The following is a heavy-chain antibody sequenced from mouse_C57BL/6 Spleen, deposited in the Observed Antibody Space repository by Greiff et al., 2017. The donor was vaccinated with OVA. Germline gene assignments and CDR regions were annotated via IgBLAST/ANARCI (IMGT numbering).Heavy chain of an antibody. CDR2: IDPSDSYT. CDR1: GYTYTSYW. V-gene: IGHV1-69*01. J-gene: IGHJ2*01. Sequence: VQLQQPGAELVMPGASVKLSCKASGYTYTSYWMHWVKQRPGQGLEWIGEIDPSDSYTNYNQKFKGKSTLTVDKSSSTAYMQLSSLTSEDSAVYYCARSRLGGYFDYWGQGTTLTVSS. D-gene: IGHD2-4*01. CDR3: ARSRLGGYFDY.